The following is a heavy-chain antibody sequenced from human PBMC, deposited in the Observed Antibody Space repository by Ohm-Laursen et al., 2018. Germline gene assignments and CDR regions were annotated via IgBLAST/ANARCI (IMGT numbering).Heavy chain of an antibody. CDR3: AKDRVGKAGIAAAGRRPADY. CDR2: IWYDGSNK. V-gene: IGHV3-33*06. CDR1: GFTFSSYG. Sequence: SLRLSCTASGFTFSSYGMHWVRQAPGKGLEWVAVIWYDGSNKYYADSVKGRFTISRDNFRNTLYLQMNSLRAEDTAVYFCAKDRVGKAGIAAAGRRPADYWGQGTLVTVSS. D-gene: IGHD6-13*01. J-gene: IGHJ4*02.